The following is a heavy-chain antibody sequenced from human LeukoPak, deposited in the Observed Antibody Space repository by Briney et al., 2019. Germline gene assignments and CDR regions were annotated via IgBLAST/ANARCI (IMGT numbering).Heavy chain of an antibody. CDR1: GYTFTTYG. V-gene: IGHV1-18*01. Sequence: GASVKVSCKASGYTFTTYGITGVRQVPGQGLEWMRWITAYNGNINYAQNLQGRVTMTTDTSTSTAYMELRSLRFDDTAVYYCARMTSRLLGAIDGLLDSWGQGTLVIVSS. J-gene: IGHJ5*01. D-gene: IGHD1-26*01. CDR2: ITAYNGNI. CDR3: ARMTSRLLGAIDGLLDS.